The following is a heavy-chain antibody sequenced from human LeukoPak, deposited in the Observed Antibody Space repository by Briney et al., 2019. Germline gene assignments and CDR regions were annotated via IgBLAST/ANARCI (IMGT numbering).Heavy chain of an antibody. CDR2: IKSKTDGGTA. D-gene: IGHD6-13*01. J-gene: IGHJ4*02. CDR1: GFTFSNAW. Sequence: PGGSLRLSCAASGFTFSNAWMSWVRQAPGKGLEWVGRIKSKTDGGTADYAAPVKGRFTISRDDSKSMLYLQMNSLKTEDTAVYYCTTERGYSSSLTFDYWGQGILVTVSS. V-gene: IGHV3-15*01. CDR3: TTERGYSSSLTFDY.